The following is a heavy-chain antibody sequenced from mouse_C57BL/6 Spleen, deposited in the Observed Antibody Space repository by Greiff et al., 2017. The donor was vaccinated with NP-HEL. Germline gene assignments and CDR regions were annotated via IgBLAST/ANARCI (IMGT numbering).Heavy chain of an antibody. CDR2: IDPETGGT. CDR3: TSLGVTQAWFAY. D-gene: IGHD2-2*01. J-gene: IGHJ3*01. V-gene: IGHV1-15*01. CDR1: GYTFTDYE. Sequence: QVQLQQSGAELVRPGASVTLSCKASGYTFTDYEMHWVKQTPVHGLEWIGAIDPETGGTAYNQKFKGKAILTADKSSSIAYMELRSLTSEDSAVYYCTSLGVTQAWFAYWGQGTLVTVSA.